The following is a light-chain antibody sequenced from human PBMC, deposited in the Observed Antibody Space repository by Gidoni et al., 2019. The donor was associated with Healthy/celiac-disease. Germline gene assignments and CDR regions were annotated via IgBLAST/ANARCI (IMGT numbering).Light chain of an antibody. J-gene: IGKJ4*01. CDR2: DAS. CDR1: QSVSSY. CDR3: QQRSNWLT. V-gene: IGKV3-11*01. Sequence: EIVLTQSPATLSLSPGEIATLSCRASQSVSSYLAWYQQKPGQAPRLLLYDASTRATGIPARFSGSVSGTDFTLTISSLEPEDFAVYYCQQRSNWLTFGGGTKVEIK.